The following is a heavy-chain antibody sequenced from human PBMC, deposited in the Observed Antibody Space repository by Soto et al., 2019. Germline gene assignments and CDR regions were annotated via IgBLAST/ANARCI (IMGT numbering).Heavy chain of an antibody. CDR2: ISDNGGNT. CDR3: AKDRTTLLWFGELPDF. V-gene: IGHV3-23*01. Sequence: PGGSLRLSCAASGFTFSSYSMNWVRQAPGKGLEWVSTISDNGGNTYYADSVKGRFTISRDNSKNTLYLQMNSLRAEDTAVYYCAKDRTTLLWFGELPDFWGQGILVTVSS. CDR1: GFTFSSYS. D-gene: IGHD3-10*01. J-gene: IGHJ4*02.